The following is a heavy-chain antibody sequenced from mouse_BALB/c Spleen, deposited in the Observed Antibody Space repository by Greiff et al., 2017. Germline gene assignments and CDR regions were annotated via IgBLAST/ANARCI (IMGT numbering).Heavy chain of an antibody. CDR3: ARSRGVYYFDY. Sequence: EVMLVASGGGLVQPGGSRKLSCAASGFTFSSFGMHWVRQAPEKGLEWVAYISSGSSTIYYADTVKGRFTISRDNPKNTLFLQMTSLRSEDTAMYYCARSRGVYYFDYWGQGTTLTVSS. CDR2: ISSGSSTI. CDR1: GFTFSSFG. V-gene: IGHV5-17*02. J-gene: IGHJ2*01.